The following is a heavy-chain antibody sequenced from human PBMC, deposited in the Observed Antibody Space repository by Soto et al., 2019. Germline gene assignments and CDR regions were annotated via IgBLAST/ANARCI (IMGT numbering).Heavy chain of an antibody. D-gene: IGHD6-13*01. V-gene: IGHV3-23*01. J-gene: IGHJ6*02. CDR3: AKAQAAAGTFIPLDV. CDR2: ISGSGGST. CDR1: GFTFSSYA. Sequence: EVQLLESGGGLVQPGGSPRLSCAASGFTFSSYAMSWVRQAPGKGLEWVSAISGSGGSTYYADSVKGRFTISRDNSKNTLYLQMNSLRAEDTAVYYCAKAQAAAGTFIPLDVWGQGTTVTVSS.